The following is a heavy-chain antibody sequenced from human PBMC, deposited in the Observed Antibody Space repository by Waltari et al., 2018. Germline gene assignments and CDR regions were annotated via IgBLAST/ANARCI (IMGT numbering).Heavy chain of an antibody. CDR3: ARGGLYYDFWSGYRLIDY. CDR1: GVTFSSYW. D-gene: IGHD3-3*01. J-gene: IGHJ4*02. CDR2: IKIDGTTT. Sequence: EVQLVESGGGLVQPGGSLRLPCEASGVTFSSYWMHWVRQAPGKGLVWVSRIKIDGTTTNYADSVKGRFTISRDNAKNTRYLQMNSLRAEDTAVYYCARGGLYYDFWSGYRLIDYWGQGTLVTVPS. V-gene: IGHV3-74*01.